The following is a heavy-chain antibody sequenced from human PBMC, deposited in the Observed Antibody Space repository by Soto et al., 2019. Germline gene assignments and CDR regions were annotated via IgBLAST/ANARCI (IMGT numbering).Heavy chain of an antibody. CDR2: IYSGGST. J-gene: IGHJ3*02. D-gene: IGHD6-19*01. Sequence: PGGSLRLSCAASGFTVSSNYMSWVRQAPGKGLEWVSVIYSGGSTYYADSVKGRFTISRDNSKNTLYLQMNSLRAEDTVVYYCARDQSAVAGTGGAFDIWGQGTMVTVSS. CDR1: GFTVSSNY. V-gene: IGHV3-66*01. CDR3: ARDQSAVAGTGGAFDI.